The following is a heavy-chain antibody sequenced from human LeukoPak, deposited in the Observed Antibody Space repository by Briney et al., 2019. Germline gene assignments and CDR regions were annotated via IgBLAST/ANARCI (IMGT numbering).Heavy chain of an antibody. D-gene: IGHD6-19*01. CDR3: AKSGQWLVHHNFDY. CDR2: ITVSGGGT. CDR1: GFTFSNFA. Sequence: GGSLRLSCAASGFTFSNFAMNWVRQAPGKGLEWVSSITVSGGGTYYADSVKGRFTISRDNSKNTLYLQMNSLRAEDTAVYYCAKSGQWLVHHNFDYWGQGTLVTVSS. V-gene: IGHV3-23*01. J-gene: IGHJ4*02.